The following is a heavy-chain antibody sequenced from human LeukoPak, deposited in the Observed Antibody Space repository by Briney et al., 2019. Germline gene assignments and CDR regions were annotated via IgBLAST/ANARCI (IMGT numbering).Heavy chain of an antibody. CDR1: GFTFSTYA. J-gene: IGHJ6*02. CDR3: ARDSPTVGGYGMDV. Sequence: PGGSLRLSCAASGFTFSTYAMTWVRQAPGRGLEWVSTIRGSGGTTYYADSVKGRFTISRDISKNTVYLQMNNLRAEDTAVYYCARDSPTVGGYGMDVWGQGTTVTVSS. CDR2: IRGSGGTT. D-gene: IGHD1-26*01. V-gene: IGHV3-23*01.